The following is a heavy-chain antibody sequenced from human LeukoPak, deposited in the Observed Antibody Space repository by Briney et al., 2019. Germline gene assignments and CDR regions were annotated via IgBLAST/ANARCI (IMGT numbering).Heavy chain of an antibody. Sequence: GGSLRLSCAASGFTFSSYAMSWVRQAPGKGLEWVSAISGSGGSTYYADSVKGRFTISRDNSKNTLYLQMNSLRAEDTAVYYCAKIYSSSWYGSDWFDPWGQGTLVTVSS. D-gene: IGHD6-13*01. J-gene: IGHJ5*02. CDR1: GFTFSSYA. V-gene: IGHV3-23*01. CDR3: AKIYSSSWYGSDWFDP. CDR2: ISGSGGST.